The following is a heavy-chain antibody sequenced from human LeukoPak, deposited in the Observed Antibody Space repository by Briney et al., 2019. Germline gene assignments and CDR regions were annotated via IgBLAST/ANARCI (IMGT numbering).Heavy chain of an antibody. CDR3: AKDYGGSSYYFDY. CDR1: GFTFSSYE. J-gene: IGHJ4*02. V-gene: IGHV3-48*03. CDR2: ISSSGSTI. Sequence: TGGSLRLSCAASGFTFSSYEMNWVRQAPGKGLEWVSYISSSGSTIYYADSVKGRFTISRDNSKNTLYLQMNSLRAEDTAVYYCAKDYGGSSYYFDYWGQGTLVTVSS. D-gene: IGHD4-23*01.